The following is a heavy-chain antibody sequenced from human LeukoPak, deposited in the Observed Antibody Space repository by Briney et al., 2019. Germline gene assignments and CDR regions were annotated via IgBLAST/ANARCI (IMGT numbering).Heavy chain of an antibody. D-gene: IGHD2-2*01. CDR2: INPNSGGT. CDR1: GYTFTGYY. Sequence: ASVKVSCKASGYTFTGYYMHWVRQAPGQGLEWMGWINPNSGGTNYAQKFQGRVTMTRDTSISTAYMELSRLRSDDTAVYYCARGYIVVVPAARFNNWFDPWGQGTLVTVPS. CDR3: ARGYIVVVPAARFNNWFDP. J-gene: IGHJ5*02. V-gene: IGHV1-2*02.